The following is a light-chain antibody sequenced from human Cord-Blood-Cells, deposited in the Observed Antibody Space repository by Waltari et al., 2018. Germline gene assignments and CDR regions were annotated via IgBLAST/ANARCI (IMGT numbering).Light chain of an antibody. J-gene: IGLJ2*01. CDR3: CSYAGSYTFVV. CDR1: SSDVGGYNY. V-gene: IGLV2-11*01. Sequence: QSALTQPRSVSGSPGQSVTISCTGTSSDVGGYNYVSWYQQHPGKAPKLMIYDVSKRPSGVPDRCSGSKSANTASLTISGLQAEDEADYYCCSYAGSYTFVVFGGGTKLTVL. CDR2: DVS.